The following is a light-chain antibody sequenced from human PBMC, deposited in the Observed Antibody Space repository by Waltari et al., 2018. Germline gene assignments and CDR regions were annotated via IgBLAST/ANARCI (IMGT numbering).Light chain of an antibody. J-gene: IGKJ4*01. CDR3: QHRRNWPLT. Sequence: EIVLTQSPATLSLSPWERPTLSFRASQSVSNYLAWYQQQPGQPPRLIIYDVSNRATGIPARFSGSGSETDFTLTISSLESEDFAVYYCQHRRNWPLTFGGGTKVEIK. CDR1: QSVSNY. V-gene: IGKV3-11*01. CDR2: DVS.